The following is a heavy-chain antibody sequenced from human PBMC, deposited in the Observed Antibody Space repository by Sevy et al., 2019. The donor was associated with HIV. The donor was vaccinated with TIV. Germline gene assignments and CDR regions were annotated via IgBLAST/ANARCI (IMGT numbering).Heavy chain of an antibody. CDR3: ARAGTGSYRAYFDY. J-gene: IGHJ4*02. D-gene: IGHD1-26*01. CDR1: GFSVRSNS. V-gene: IGHV3-53*01. Sequence: GGSLRLSCAASGFSVRSNSMSWVRQAPGKGLEWVSILYSGGSTYYAASVKGRFAVSRDNSKNTLYLQMNSLRAEDTAVYYCARAGTGSYRAYFDYWGQGTLVTVSS. CDR2: LYSGGST.